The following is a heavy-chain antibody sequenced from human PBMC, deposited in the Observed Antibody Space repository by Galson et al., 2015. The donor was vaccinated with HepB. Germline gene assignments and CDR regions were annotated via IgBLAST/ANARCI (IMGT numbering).Heavy chain of an antibody. Sequence: SVKVSCKASGYTFTNYGISWVRQAPGQGLEWMGWISTYNGNTNYAQKLQGRVTMTTDTSTSTAYMELRSLRYDDTAVYYCARDYDIVVVQAASAIYGMDVRGQGTTVTVSS. CDR1: GYTFTNYG. CDR3: ARDYDIVVVQAASAIYGMDV. D-gene: IGHD2-2*01. V-gene: IGHV1-18*04. J-gene: IGHJ6*02. CDR2: ISTYNGNT.